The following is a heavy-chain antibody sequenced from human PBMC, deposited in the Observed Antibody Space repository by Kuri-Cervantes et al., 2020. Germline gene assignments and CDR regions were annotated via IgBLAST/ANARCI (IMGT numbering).Heavy chain of an antibody. CDR1: GFTFSSYA. J-gene: IGHJ3*02. CDR2: ISYDGSNK. V-gene: IGHV3-30*14. Sequence: GGSLRLSCAASGFTFSSYAMHWVRQAPGKGLEWVAVISYDGSNKYYADSVKGRFTISRDNSKNTLYLQMNSLRAEDTAVYYCAREKAYCGGDCYSSGAFDIWGQGTMVTVSS. CDR3: AREKAYCGGDCYSSGAFDI. D-gene: IGHD2-21*02.